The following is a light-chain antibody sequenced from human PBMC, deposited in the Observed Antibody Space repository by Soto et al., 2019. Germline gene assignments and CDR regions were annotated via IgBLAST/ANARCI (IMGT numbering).Light chain of an antibody. CDR2: DVS. CDR1: SSDVGGYNY. J-gene: IGLJ2*01. V-gene: IGLV2-14*01. CDR3: SSYTSSSTVV. Sequence: QSALTQPASVSGSPGQSITISCTETSSDVGGYNYVSWYQQHPGKAPKLMIYDVSNRPSGVSNRFSGSKSVNTASLTISGLQAEDEADYYCSSYTSSSTVVFGGGTKLTVL.